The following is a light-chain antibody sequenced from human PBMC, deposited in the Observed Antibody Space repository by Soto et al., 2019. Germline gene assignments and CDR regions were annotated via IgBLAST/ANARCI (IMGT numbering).Light chain of an antibody. Sequence: QSVLTQPASVSGSPGQSITISCTGTSSDVGIYNYVSWYQQHPGKAPKLIIYDVTNRPSGVSNRFSGSKSGNTASLTISGLQGEDEADYYCSSYTSSSTLVVFGGGTKVTVL. J-gene: IGLJ2*01. V-gene: IGLV2-14*01. CDR3: SSYTSSSTLVV. CDR1: SSDVGIYNY. CDR2: DVT.